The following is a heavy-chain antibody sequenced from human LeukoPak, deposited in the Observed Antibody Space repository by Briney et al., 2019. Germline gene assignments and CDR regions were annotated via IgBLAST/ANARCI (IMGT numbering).Heavy chain of an antibody. CDR2: IYYSGST. D-gene: IGHD4-17*01. CDR1: GGSISSGGYS. J-gene: IGHJ6*02. Sequence: PSETLSLTCTVSGGSISSGGYSWSWIRQHPGKGLEWIGYIYYSGSTYYNPSLKSRVTISVDTSKNQFSLKLSSVTAADTAVYYCARVESTVTKDYYYGMDVWGQGTTVTVSS. CDR3: ARVESTVTKDYYYGMDV. V-gene: IGHV4-31*03.